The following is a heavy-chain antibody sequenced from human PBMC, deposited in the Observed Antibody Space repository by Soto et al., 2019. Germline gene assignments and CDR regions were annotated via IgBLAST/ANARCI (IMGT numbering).Heavy chain of an antibody. J-gene: IGHJ3*02. CDR2: IYHSGST. D-gene: IGHD7-27*01. CDR3: AGELGVDAFDI. V-gene: IGHV4-30-2*01. CDR1: GGSISSGGYS. Sequence: PSETLSLTCAVSGGSISSGGYSWSWIRQPPGKGLEWIGYIYHSGSTYYNPSLKSRVTISVDRSKNQFSLKLSSVTAADTAVYYCAGELGVDAFDIWGQGTMVTFSS.